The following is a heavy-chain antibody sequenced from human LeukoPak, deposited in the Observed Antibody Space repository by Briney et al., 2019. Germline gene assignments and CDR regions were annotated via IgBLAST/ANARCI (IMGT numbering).Heavy chain of an antibody. J-gene: IGHJ5*02. Sequence: ASVKVSCKASGYTFTSYGISWVRQAPGQGLEWMGRINPNSGGTNYAQKFQGRVTMTRDTSISTAYMELSRLRSDDTAVYYCARGHSSSWYAGNWFDPWGQGTLVTVSP. CDR2: INPNSGGT. D-gene: IGHD6-13*01. V-gene: IGHV1-2*06. CDR3: ARGHSSSWYAGNWFDP. CDR1: GYTFTSYG.